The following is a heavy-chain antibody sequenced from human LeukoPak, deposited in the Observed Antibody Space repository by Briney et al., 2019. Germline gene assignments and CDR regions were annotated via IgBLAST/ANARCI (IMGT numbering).Heavy chain of an antibody. Sequence: GGSLRLSCAASGFTFSSYAMSWVRQAPGKGLEWVSGISSSGGSTYYADSVKGRFTISRDNSKNTLYLQMNSLRAEDTAVYYCAKYGSGTYCFDNSGQGTLVTVSS. D-gene: IGHD3-10*01. CDR1: GFTFSSYA. J-gene: IGHJ4*02. V-gene: IGHV3-23*01. CDR2: ISSSGGST. CDR3: AKYGSGTYCFDN.